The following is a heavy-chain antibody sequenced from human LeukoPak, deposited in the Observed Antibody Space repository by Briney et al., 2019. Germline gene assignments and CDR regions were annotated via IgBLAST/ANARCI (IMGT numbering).Heavy chain of an antibody. V-gene: IGHV1-69*13. CDR2: IIPIFGTA. Sequence: SVKVSCKASGYTFTSYDINWVRQAPGQGLEWMGGIIPIFGTANYAQKFQGRVTITADESTSTAYMELSSLRSEDTAVYYCARNPLAYCGGDCYSPRDAFDIWGQGTMVTVSS. J-gene: IGHJ3*02. CDR1: GYTFTSYD. D-gene: IGHD2-21*02. CDR3: ARNPLAYCGGDCYSPRDAFDI.